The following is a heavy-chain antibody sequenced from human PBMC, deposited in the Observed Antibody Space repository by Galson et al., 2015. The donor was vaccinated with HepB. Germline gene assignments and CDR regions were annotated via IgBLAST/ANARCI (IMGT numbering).Heavy chain of an antibody. Sequence: SLRLSCAASGFTFSSYSMNWVRQAPGKGLEWVSYISSSSTIYYADSVKGRFTISRDNAKNSLYLQMNSLRAEDTAVYYCASMDYGDYLIGGNDAFDIWGQGTMVTVSS. CDR1: GFTFSSYS. D-gene: IGHD4-17*01. CDR2: ISSSSTI. J-gene: IGHJ3*02. V-gene: IGHV3-48*01. CDR3: ASMDYGDYLIGGNDAFDI.